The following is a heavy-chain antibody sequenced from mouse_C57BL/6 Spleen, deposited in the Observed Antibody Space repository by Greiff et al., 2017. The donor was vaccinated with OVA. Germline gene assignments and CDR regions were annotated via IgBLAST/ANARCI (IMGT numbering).Heavy chain of an antibody. V-gene: IGHV1-82*01. Sequence: VMLVESGPELVKPGASVKISCKASGYAFSSSWMNWVKQRPGKGLEWIGRIYPGDGDTNYNGKFKGKATLTADNSSSTAYMQLSSLTSEDSAVYFCAREIYSNYLDYWGQGTTLTVSS. J-gene: IGHJ2*01. CDR3: AREIYSNYLDY. CDR2: IYPGDGDT. D-gene: IGHD2-5*01. CDR1: GYAFSSSW.